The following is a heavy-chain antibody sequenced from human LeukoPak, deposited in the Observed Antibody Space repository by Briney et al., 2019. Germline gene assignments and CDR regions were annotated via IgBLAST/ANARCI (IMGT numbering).Heavy chain of an antibody. V-gene: IGHV1-2*02. D-gene: IGHD1-26*01. CDR3: ARVRVGAKVGATTVLGY. J-gene: IGHJ4*02. Sequence: GASVKVSCKASGYTFTGYYMHWVRQAPGQGLEWMGWINPNSGGTNYAQKFQGRVTMTRDTSISTAYMELSRLRSDDTAVYYCARVRVGAKVGATTVLGYWGQGTLVTVSS. CDR1: GYTFTGYY. CDR2: INPNSGGT.